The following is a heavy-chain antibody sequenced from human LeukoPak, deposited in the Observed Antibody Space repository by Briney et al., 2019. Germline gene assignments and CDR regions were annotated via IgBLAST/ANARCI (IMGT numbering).Heavy chain of an antibody. V-gene: IGHV4-28*01. Sequence: ASETLSLTCTVSGYSISTTNWWVWVRQPPGKGLEWIGYISYSGSTYYNPSLKSRVTMSVDTSKNQFSLKLSSVTAADTAVYYCARQGYSSSLLHWGQGTLVTVSS. D-gene: IGHD6-6*01. CDR2: ISYSGST. J-gene: IGHJ4*02. CDR1: GYSISTTNW. CDR3: ARQGYSSSLLH.